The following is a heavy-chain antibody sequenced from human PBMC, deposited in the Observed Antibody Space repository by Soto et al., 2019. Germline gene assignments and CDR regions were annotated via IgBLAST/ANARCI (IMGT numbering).Heavy chain of an antibody. D-gene: IGHD6-19*01. CDR3: ASTPSPSGWSNY. CDR1: GYTFTSYY. Sequence: QVQLVQSGAEVKKPGASVKVSCKASGYTFTSYYMHWVRQAPGQGLEWMGIINPSGGSTSYAQKSQGRVTMTRDTSTSTVYMELSSLRSEDTAVYYCASTPSPSGWSNYWGQGTLVTVSS. CDR2: INPSGGST. J-gene: IGHJ4*02. V-gene: IGHV1-46*01.